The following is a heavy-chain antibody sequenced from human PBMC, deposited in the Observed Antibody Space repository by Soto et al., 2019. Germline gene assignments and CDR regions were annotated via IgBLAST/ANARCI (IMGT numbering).Heavy chain of an antibody. CDR2: IIPIFGTA. J-gene: IGHJ5*02. V-gene: IGHV1-69*13. CDR1: GVTFSSYA. D-gene: IGHD3-22*01. CDR3: ARDRDYYDSSGYYHNWFDP. Sequence: SVKVSCKASGVTFSSYAISWVRQAPGQGLEWMGGIIPIFGTANYAQKFQGRVTITADESTSTAYMELSSLRSEDTAVYYCARDRDYYDSSGYYHNWFDPWGQGTLVTVSS.